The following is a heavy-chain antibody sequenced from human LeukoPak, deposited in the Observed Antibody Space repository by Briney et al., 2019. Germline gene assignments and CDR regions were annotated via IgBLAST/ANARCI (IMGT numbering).Heavy chain of an antibody. Sequence: PSETLSLTCTVSGGSISSYYWSWIRQPPGKGLEWIGYIYYSGSTNYNPSLKSRVTIPVDTSKNQFSLKLSSVTAADTAVYYCARGVVAVAGPLFDYWGQGTLVTVSS. D-gene: IGHD6-19*01. V-gene: IGHV4-59*01. CDR3: ARGVVAVAGPLFDY. CDR1: GGSISSYY. J-gene: IGHJ4*02. CDR2: IYYSGST.